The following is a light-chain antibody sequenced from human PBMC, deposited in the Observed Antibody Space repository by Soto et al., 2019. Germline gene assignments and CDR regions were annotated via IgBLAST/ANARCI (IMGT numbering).Light chain of an antibody. CDR1: QDITNY. J-gene: IGKJ4*02. V-gene: IGKV1-33*01. Sequence: DIQMTQSPSSLSASAGDRVSISCQASQDITNYLNWYQQKRGRAPKLLIYHASNLETGVPSRLSGSKSGTNFTFTISSLQREDGATYCCQQYDDVPRPFGGGNKVQIK. CDR2: HAS. CDR3: QQYDDVPRP.